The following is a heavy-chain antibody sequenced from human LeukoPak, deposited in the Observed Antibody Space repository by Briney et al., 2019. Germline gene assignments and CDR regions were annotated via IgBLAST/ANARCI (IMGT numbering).Heavy chain of an antibody. Sequence: GGSLRLSCAASGFTFSSYAMSWVRQAPGKGLDWVSAISARGDSTFHADSVRGRFTISRDNSKNTLYLQLNSLRGEDTALYYCAKGAYGSSGHYYFDYWGQGALVTVSS. V-gene: IGHV3-23*01. CDR1: GFTFSSYA. J-gene: IGHJ4*02. CDR3: AKGAYGSSGHYYFDY. CDR2: ISARGDST. D-gene: IGHD3-22*01.